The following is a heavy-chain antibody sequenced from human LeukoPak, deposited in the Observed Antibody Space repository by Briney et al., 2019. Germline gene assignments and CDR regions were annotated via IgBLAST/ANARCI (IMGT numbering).Heavy chain of an antibody. CDR3: ARLVGAPQVYYFDY. Sequence: SETLSLTCTVSGGSISSSTYWGWIRHTPGKVLEWIGTIYYSGSTYYNPPLKSRVTISVDTSKSHFSLRLSSVTAADTAVYYCARLVGAPQVYYFDYWGQGTLVTVSS. J-gene: IGHJ4*02. CDR2: IYYSGST. CDR1: GGSISSSTY. V-gene: IGHV4-39*01. D-gene: IGHD6-6*01.